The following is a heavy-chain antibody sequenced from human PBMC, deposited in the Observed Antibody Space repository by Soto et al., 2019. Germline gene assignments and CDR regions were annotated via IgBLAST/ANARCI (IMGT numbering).Heavy chain of an antibody. CDR3: ARDPQIAAAAPLSSNWFDP. CDR1: GFTFSSYA. V-gene: IGHV3-30-3*01. Sequence: PVGSLRLSCAASGFTFSSYAMHWVRQAPGKGLEWVAVISYDGSNKYYADSVKGRFTISRDNSKNTLYLQMNSLRAEDTAVYYCARDPQIAAAAPLSSNWFDPWGQGTLVTVSS. J-gene: IGHJ5*02. D-gene: IGHD6-13*01. CDR2: ISYDGSNK.